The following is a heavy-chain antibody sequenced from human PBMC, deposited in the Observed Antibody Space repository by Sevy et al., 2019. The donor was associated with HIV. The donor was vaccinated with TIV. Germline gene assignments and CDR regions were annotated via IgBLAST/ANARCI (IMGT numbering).Heavy chain of an antibody. CDR2: ISSDGSNE. CDR1: GFTFNIYV. J-gene: IGHJ6*01. CDR3: ARDLPSAVTNPFYYYGLHV. V-gene: IGHV3-30*04. D-gene: IGHD4-17*01. Sequence: GGSLRLSCAASGFTFNIYVIHWVRQAPGKGLEWVAVISSDGSNEYYAYSVKGRFTISRDNSKNTLYLQMNSLTPEDTAVYYCARDLPSAVTNPFYYYGLHVWGQGTTVTVSS.